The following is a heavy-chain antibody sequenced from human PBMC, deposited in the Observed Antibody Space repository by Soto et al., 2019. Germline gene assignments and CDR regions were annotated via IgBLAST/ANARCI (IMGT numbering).Heavy chain of an antibody. V-gene: IGHV3-48*03. D-gene: IGHD1-26*01. Sequence: GGSLRLSCAASGFSFSRFEMNWVRQAPGKGLEWVSYISSSSNIMYYADSVKGRFAISRDNAKNSLFLQMNSLTPEDTAVYYCAKDLGSYLSPAFDYWGLGTLVTVSS. CDR3: AKDLGSYLSPAFDY. J-gene: IGHJ4*02. CDR1: GFSFSRFE. CDR2: ISSSSNIM.